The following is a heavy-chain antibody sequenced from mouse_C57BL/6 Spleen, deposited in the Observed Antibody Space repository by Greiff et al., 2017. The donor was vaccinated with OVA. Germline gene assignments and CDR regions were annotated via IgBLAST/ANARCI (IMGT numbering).Heavy chain of an antibody. Sequence: QVQLQQPGAELVMPGASVKLSCKASGYTFTSYWMHWVKQRPGQGLEWIGEIDPSDSYTNYNQKFKGKSTLTVDKSSSTAYMQLSSLTSEDSAVYYCARGQLRFAYWGQGTLVTVSA. D-gene: IGHD3-3*01. CDR2: IDPSDSYT. CDR1: GYTFTSYW. V-gene: IGHV1-69*01. CDR3: ARGQLRFAY. J-gene: IGHJ3*01.